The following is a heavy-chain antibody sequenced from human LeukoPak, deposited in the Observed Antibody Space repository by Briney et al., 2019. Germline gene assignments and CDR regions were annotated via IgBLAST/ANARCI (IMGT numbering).Heavy chain of an antibody. CDR1: GFTFSSYS. J-gene: IGHJ4*02. Sequence: GSLRLSCAASGFTFSSYSMNWVRQPPGKGLEWIGSIYYSGSTYYNPSLKSRVTISVDTSKNQFSLKLSSVTAADTAVYYCARDRQQWLVYYFDYWGQGTLVTVSS. CDR2: IYYSGST. D-gene: IGHD6-19*01. V-gene: IGHV4-39*07. CDR3: ARDRQQWLVYYFDY.